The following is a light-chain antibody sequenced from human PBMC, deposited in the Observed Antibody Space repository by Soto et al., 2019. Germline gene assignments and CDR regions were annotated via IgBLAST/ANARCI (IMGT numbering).Light chain of an antibody. CDR1: QSVSSY. J-gene: IGKJ5*01. CDR3: QQYNKWPNT. V-gene: IGKV3-11*01. Sequence: EIVLTQSPATLSLSPGERATLSCRASQSVSSYLAWYQQKPGQAPRLLIYDASNRATGIPARFSGSGSGTEYTLTISSLQSEDTTFYCCQQYNKWPNTFGEGTRLEIK. CDR2: DAS.